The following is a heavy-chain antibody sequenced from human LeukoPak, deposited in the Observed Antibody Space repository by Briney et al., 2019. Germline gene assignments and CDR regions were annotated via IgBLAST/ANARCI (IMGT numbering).Heavy chain of an antibody. V-gene: IGHV3-23*01. CDR2: ISGGGGST. D-gene: IGHD2-2*01. Sequence: PGGSLRLSCAASGFTFSSYAMSWVRQAPGKGLEWVSAISGGGGSTYYADSVKGRFTISRDNSKNTLYLQMNSLRAEDTAVYYCAKDDCSSTSCPSDYWGQGTLVTVSS. CDR1: GFTFSSYA. J-gene: IGHJ4*02. CDR3: AKDDCSSTSCPSDY.